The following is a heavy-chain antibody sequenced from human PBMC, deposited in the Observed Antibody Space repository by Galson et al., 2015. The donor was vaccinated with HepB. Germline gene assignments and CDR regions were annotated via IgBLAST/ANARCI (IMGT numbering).Heavy chain of an antibody. CDR3: AKLGSGWYDYVHY. Sequence: SLRLSCAASGFAFSSYAMSWVRQAPGKGLEWVSAISGSGGSTYYADSVKGRFTISRDNSKNTLYLQMNSLRAEDTAVYYCAKLGSGWYDYVHYWGQGTLVTVSS. CDR1: GFAFSSYA. CDR2: ISGSGGST. V-gene: IGHV3-23*01. D-gene: IGHD6-19*01. J-gene: IGHJ4*02.